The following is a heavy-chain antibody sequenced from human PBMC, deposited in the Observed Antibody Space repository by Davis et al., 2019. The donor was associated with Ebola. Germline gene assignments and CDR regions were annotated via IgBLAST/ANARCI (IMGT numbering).Heavy chain of an antibody. Sequence: PGGSLRLSCAASGFTVSSAFMKWVRQAPGEGPEWVAKTNPDGSQKYYVDSVKGRFTISRDNAKNSLYLQMNSLRAEDTAVYYCAGPYMQDSNYWGQGTLVTVSS. CDR1: GFTVSSAF. J-gene: IGHJ4*02. V-gene: IGHV3-7*01. CDR2: TNPDGSQK. D-gene: IGHD3-16*01. CDR3: AGPYMQDSNY.